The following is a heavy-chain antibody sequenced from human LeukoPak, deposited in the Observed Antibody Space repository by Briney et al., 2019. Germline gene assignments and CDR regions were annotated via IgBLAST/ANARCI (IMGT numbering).Heavy chain of an antibody. D-gene: IGHD3-3*01. V-gene: IGHV4-30-4*08. Sequence: SQTLSLTCTVPGGSISSGDYYWSWIRRPPGKGLEWIGYIYYSGSTYYNPSLKSRVTISVGTSKNQFSLKLSSVTAADTAVYYCARGSSSDYDFWSGYSAGYYYYYYMDVWGKGTTVTVSS. CDR2: IYYSGST. CDR1: GGSISSGDYY. CDR3: ARGSSSDYDFWSGYSAGYYYYYYMDV. J-gene: IGHJ6*03.